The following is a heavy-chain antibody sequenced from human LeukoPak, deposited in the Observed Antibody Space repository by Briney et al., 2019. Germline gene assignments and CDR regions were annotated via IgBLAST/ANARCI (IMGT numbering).Heavy chain of an antibody. J-gene: IGHJ4*02. Sequence: GGSLRLSCAASGFTFSSYAMHWVRQAPGKGLEWVAVISYDGSNKYYADSVKGRFTISRDNSKNTLYLQMNSLRAEDTAVYYCARVLYYYDSSGYQYWGQGTLVTVSS. CDR2: ISYDGSNK. CDR1: GFTFSSYA. D-gene: IGHD3-22*01. V-gene: IGHV3-30*04. CDR3: ARVLYYYDSSGYQY.